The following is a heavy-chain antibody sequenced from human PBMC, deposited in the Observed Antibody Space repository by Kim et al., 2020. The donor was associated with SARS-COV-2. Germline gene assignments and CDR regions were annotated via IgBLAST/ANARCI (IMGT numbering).Heavy chain of an antibody. J-gene: IGHJ4*02. V-gene: IGHV3-33*01. D-gene: IGHD3-22*01. Sequence: ADSVKGRLTNSRDNSKNRLYMQMNSLRAEETAVYYCARDRAFGDYDSSDYWGQGTLVTVSS. CDR3: ARDRAFGDYDSSDY.